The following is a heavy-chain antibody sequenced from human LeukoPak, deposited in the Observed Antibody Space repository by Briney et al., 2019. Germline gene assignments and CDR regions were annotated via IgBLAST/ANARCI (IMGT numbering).Heavy chain of an antibody. D-gene: IGHD6-19*01. Sequence: PSETLSLTCTVSGGSISSSSSYRGWIRQPPGKGLEWIGSMYYSGSTYYNPSLKSRVTISVDTSKNQFSLKLSSVTAADTAVYYCARHSAVAGPLEDYWGQGTLVTVSS. CDR3: ARHSAVAGPLEDY. CDR1: GGSISSSSSY. V-gene: IGHV4-39*01. CDR2: MYYSGST. J-gene: IGHJ4*02.